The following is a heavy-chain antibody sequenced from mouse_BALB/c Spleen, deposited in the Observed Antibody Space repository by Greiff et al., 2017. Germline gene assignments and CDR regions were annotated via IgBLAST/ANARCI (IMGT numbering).Heavy chain of an antibody. D-gene: IGHD2-4*01. V-gene: IGHV2-2*02. J-gene: IGHJ3*01. CDR1: GFSLTSYG. Sequence: QVQLQQSGPGLVQPSQSLSITCTVSGFSLTSYGVHWVRQSPGKGLEWLGVIWSGGCTDYNAAFISRLSISKDNSKSQVFFKMNSLQANDTAIYYCASYYDYDVAWFAYWGQGTLVTVSA. CDR2: IWSGGCT. CDR3: ASYYDYDVAWFAY.